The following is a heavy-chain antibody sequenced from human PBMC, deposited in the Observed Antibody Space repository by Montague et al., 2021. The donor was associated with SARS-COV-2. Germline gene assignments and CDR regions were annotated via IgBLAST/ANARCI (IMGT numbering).Heavy chain of an antibody. CDR1: GGSISSYY. V-gene: IGHV4-59*01. CDR2: IYYSGST. J-gene: IGHJ3*02. D-gene: IGHD3-22*01. Sequence: SETLSLTCTVSGGSISSYYCRWIRQPPGKGLEWIGYIYYSGSTNXNPSLKSRVTISVDTSKNQFSLKLSSVTAADTAVYYCARGGYYDYAFDIWGQGTMVTVSS. CDR3: ARGGYYDYAFDI.